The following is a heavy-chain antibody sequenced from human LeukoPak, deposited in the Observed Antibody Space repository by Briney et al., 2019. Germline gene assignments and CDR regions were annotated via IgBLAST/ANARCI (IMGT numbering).Heavy chain of an antibody. D-gene: IGHD2-2*01. V-gene: IGHV4-38-2*01. J-gene: IGHJ5*02. CDR1: GYSISSGYY. Sequence: SETLSLTCAASGYSISSGYYWGWSRQPPGKGLEWIGSIYHSGSTYYNPSLKSRVTISVDTSKNQFSLKLSYVTAADTAVYYCARARYCSSTSCYAPYNWFDPWGQGTLVTVSS. CDR2: IYHSGST. CDR3: ARARYCSSTSCYAPYNWFDP.